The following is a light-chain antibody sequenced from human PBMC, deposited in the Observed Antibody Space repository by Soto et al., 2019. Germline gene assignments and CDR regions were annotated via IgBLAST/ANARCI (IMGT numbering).Light chain of an antibody. Sequence: QSVLTQPPSASGSPGQSVTISCTGTSNDVGDYNYVSWYQQHPGKAPKLMIYEVSKRPSGVPGRFSGSKSGNTASLTVSGLQAEDEADYYCSSYAGSSTIYVFGNGTKVTVL. CDR2: EVS. J-gene: IGLJ1*01. V-gene: IGLV2-8*01. CDR3: SSYAGSSTIYV. CDR1: SNDVGDYNY.